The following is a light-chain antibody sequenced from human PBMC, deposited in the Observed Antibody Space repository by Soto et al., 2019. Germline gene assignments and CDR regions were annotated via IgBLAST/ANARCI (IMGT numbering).Light chain of an antibody. CDR2: AVS. Sequence: EIVLTQSPDTLSLSPGERATLSCRASQSVDSRYLAWYQQKRGQAPRLVIHAVSRRATGIPDRFSGSGSGTDFTISIRRLEPEDFADYYCQQYGNSPRYSFGQGTKLQIK. CDR3: QQYGNSPRYS. J-gene: IGKJ2*03. CDR1: QSVDSRY. V-gene: IGKV3-20*01.